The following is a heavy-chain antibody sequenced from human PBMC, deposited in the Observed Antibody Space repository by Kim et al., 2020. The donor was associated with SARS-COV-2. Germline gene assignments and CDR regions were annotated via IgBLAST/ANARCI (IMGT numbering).Heavy chain of an antibody. J-gene: IGHJ5*02. D-gene: IGHD3-10*01. V-gene: IGHV3-23*01. CDR2: IGGYDADT. CDR1: ESTTNYV. CDR3: ARYYYDSGRRRWFDP. Sequence: GGSLRLSCAASESTTNYVMNWLRQAPGKGLEWVSTIGGYDADTHYADSVKGRFTISRDNSKNTLYLHMNSLRAEDTAVYYCARYYYDSGRRRWFDPWGQGSLVTVSS.